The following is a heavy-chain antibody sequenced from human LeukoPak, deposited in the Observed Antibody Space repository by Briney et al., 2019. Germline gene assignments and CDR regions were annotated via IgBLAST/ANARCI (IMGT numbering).Heavy chain of an antibody. CDR3: ARVKAVAGNHFDY. D-gene: IGHD6-19*01. CDR1: GYTFTNYA. V-gene: IGHV1-3*01. Sequence: ASVKVSCKASGYTFTNYAIHWVRQAPGQRLQWMGWINAGNSNTKYSQKFQGRVTITRDTSASTAYMELSSLTSEDTAMYYCARVKAVAGNHFDYWGQGTLVTVSS. J-gene: IGHJ4*02. CDR2: INAGNSNT.